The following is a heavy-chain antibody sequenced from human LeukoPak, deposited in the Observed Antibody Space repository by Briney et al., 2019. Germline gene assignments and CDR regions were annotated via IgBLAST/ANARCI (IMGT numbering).Heavy chain of an antibody. CDR1: VYRFTDHY. V-gene: IGHV1-2*02. Sequence: ASVKVSCKSSVYRFTDHYIYWGRHAPAQGLVWVVWISPNTGGTHYAQNFQGRVSMTRDTSISTAYMELDTLTSNDPAVYYSAKGHYGMDVWGQGTTVTVSS. CDR2: ISPNTGGT. J-gene: IGHJ6*02. CDR3: AKGHYGMDV.